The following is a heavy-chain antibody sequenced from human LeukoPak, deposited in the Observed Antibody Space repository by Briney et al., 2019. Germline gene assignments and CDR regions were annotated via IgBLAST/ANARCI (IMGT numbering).Heavy chain of an antibody. J-gene: IGHJ4*02. CDR3: ARGTKQSQPVH. D-gene: IGHD1-1*01. Sequence: GGSLRLSCAASGFTVSSNYMSWVRQAPGKGLEWVSVIYSGGSTFYADSVKDRFTISRDNSKNTLYLQMNSLRAEDTAVYYCARGTKQSQPVHWGQGTLVTVSS. CDR1: GFTVSSNY. CDR2: IYSGGST. V-gene: IGHV3-66*01.